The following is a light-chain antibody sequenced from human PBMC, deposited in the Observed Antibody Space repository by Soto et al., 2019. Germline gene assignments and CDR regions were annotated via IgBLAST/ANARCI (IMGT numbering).Light chain of an antibody. Sequence: QSALTQPRSVSGSPGQSVTISCTGTISDVGRYDYVSWYQQYPGEAPKLIIYDVTERPSGVPDRFSGSKSGNTASLTISGLRAEDEAAYSCCSFAGSYSYVFGSGTKVNVL. CDR2: DVT. V-gene: IGLV2-11*01. J-gene: IGLJ1*01. CDR3: CSFAGSYSYV. CDR1: ISDVGRYDY.